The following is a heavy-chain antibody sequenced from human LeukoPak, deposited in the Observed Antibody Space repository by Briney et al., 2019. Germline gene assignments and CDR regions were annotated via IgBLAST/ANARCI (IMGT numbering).Heavy chain of an antibody. J-gene: IGHJ4*02. Sequence: GGSLRLSCAASGFTFSSYSMNWVRQAPGKGLEWVSCISSSSSYIYYADSVKGRFTISRDNAKNSLYLQMNSLRAEDTAVYYCARGLILWAGDEVPDYWGQGTLVTVSS. D-gene: IGHD3-16*01. CDR3: ARGLILWAGDEVPDY. V-gene: IGHV3-21*01. CDR1: GFTFSSYS. CDR2: ISSSSSYI.